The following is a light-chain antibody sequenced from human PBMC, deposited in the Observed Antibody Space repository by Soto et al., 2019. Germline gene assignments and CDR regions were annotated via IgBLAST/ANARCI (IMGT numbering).Light chain of an antibody. Sequence: ETVMTQSPATLSLSPGERATLSCRASQSVSNNVAWYQQKPGQAPGLLIYGASTRATGIPGRFSGSGSGTEFTLTISSLQSEDFAVYYCQQYSNWPPDTFGQGTKLEIK. CDR2: GAS. J-gene: IGKJ2*01. CDR3: QQYSNWPPDT. CDR1: QSVSNN. V-gene: IGKV3-15*01.